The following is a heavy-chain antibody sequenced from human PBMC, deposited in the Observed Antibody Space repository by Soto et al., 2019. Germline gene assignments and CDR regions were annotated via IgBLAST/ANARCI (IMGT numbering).Heavy chain of an antibody. V-gene: IGHV4-59*01. CDR2: IYYSGST. CDR1: GGSISSYY. J-gene: IGHJ4*02. CDR3: AREYSGSSYDY. Sequence: TSETLSLTCTVSGGSISSYYWSWIRQPPGKGLEWIGYIYYSGSTNYNPSLKSRVTISVDTSKNQFSLKLSSVTAADTAVYYCAREYSGSSYDYWGQGTLVTVSS. D-gene: IGHD1-26*01.